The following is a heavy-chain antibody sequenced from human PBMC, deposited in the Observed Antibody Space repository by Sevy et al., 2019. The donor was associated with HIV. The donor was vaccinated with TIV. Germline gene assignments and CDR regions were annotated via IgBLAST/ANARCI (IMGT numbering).Heavy chain of an antibody. J-gene: IGHJ3*02. CDR3: ARDTYDSSGYYSPITDAFDI. CDR2: INSDGSST. CDR1: GFTFSSYW. Sequence: GGSLRLSCAASGFTFSSYWMHWVRQAPGKGLVWVSRINSDGSSTSYADSVKGRFTISRDNAKNTLYLQMNSLRAEDTAVYYCARDTYDSSGYYSPITDAFDIWGQGTMVTVSS. D-gene: IGHD3-22*01. V-gene: IGHV3-74*01.